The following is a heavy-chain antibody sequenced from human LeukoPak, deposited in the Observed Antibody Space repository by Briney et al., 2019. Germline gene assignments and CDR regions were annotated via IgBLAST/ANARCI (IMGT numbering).Heavy chain of an antibody. D-gene: IGHD3-10*01. CDR3: ARWSVLLWFGEFDP. J-gene: IGHJ5*02. V-gene: IGHV3-11*04. Sequence: NPGGSLRLSCAASGFTFSDYYMSWIRQAPGQGLEWVSYISSSGSTIYYADSVKGRFTISRDNAKNSLYLQMNSLRDEDTSVYYSARWSVLLWFGEFDPWGQGTLVTVSS. CDR1: GFTFSDYY. CDR2: ISSSGSTI.